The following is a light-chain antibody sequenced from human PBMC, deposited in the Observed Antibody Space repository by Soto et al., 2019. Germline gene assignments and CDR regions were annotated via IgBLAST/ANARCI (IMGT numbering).Light chain of an antibody. V-gene: IGLV2-14*01. CDR2: EVS. J-gene: IGLJ1*01. Sequence: QSALTQPASVSGSPGQPITISCTGTSSDVGGYNTVSWYQQHPGSAPKLMVYEVSNRPSGVSNRFSGSKSDNTASLTISGLQDEDEADYYCASYTASNTYVFASGTKLTVL. CDR3: ASYTASNTYV. CDR1: SSDVGGYNT.